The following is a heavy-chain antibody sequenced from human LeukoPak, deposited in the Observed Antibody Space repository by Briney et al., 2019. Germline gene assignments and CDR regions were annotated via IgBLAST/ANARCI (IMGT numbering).Heavy chain of an antibody. Sequence: ASVKVSCKTSGYTFTSYGTSWVRQAPGQGLEWMGWISAYNGNTNYAQKLQGRVTLTTDTSTNTAYMELRSLRSDDTAVYYCARDYYDYVWGGYDCWGQGTLVTVSS. D-gene: IGHD3-16*01. CDR3: ARDYYDYVWGGYDC. CDR1: GYTFTSYG. V-gene: IGHV1-18*01. CDR2: ISAYNGNT. J-gene: IGHJ4*02.